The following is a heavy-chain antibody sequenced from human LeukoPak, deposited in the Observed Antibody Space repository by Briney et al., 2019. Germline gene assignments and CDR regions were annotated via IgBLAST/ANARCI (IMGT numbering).Heavy chain of an antibody. CDR1: GGSISSGSYY. Sequence: PSETLSLTCTVSGGSISSGSYYWRWIRQPAGKGLEWIGRIYTSGSTNYNPSLKSRVTISVDTSKNQFSLKLSSVTAADTAVYYCARGSYGGNSVDYWGQGTLVTVSS. CDR3: ARGSYGGNSVDY. CDR2: IYTSGST. V-gene: IGHV4-61*02. D-gene: IGHD4-23*01. J-gene: IGHJ4*02.